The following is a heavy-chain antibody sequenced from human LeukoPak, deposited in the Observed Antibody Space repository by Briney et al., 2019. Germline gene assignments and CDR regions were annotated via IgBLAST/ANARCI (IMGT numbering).Heavy chain of an antibody. Sequence: ASVNVSCKASGYTFTGYYMHWVRQAPGQGLEWMGRINPNSGGTNYAQKFQGRVTMTRDTSISTAYMELSRLRSDDTAVYYCARGWGPGSSSDFDYWGQGTLVTVSS. J-gene: IGHJ4*02. D-gene: IGHD6-6*01. CDR3: ARGWGPGSSSDFDY. CDR1: GYTFTGYY. V-gene: IGHV1-2*02. CDR2: INPNSGGT.